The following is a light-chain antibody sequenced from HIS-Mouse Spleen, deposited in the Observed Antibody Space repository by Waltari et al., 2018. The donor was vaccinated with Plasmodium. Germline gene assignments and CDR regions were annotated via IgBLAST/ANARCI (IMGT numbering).Light chain of an antibody. CDR3: QQSYSTPGT. CDR1: QSISSY. CDR2: AAS. J-gene: IGKJ4*01. Sequence: DIQMTQSPSSLSASVGDRVTITCRASQSISSYLIWYQQKPGKAPKLLIYAASSLQSGVPSRFSSSGSGTDFTLTISSLQPEDFATYYCQQSYSTPGTFGGGTKVEIK. V-gene: IGKV1-39*01.